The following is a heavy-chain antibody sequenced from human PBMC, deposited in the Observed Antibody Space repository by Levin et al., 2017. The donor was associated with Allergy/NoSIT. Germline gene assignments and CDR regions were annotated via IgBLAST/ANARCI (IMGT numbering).Heavy chain of an antibody. J-gene: IGHJ4*02. CDR1: GFTVSSNY. Sequence: ASVKVSCAASGFTVSSNYMSWVRQAPGKGLEWVSVIYSGGTTYYADSVKGRFTISRDNSKNTLYLQMNSLRVEDTAVYYCANCPRGGSCYSGDNWGQGTLVTVSS. D-gene: IGHD2-15*01. CDR2: IYSGGTT. CDR3: ANCPRGGSCYSGDN. V-gene: IGHV3-53*01.